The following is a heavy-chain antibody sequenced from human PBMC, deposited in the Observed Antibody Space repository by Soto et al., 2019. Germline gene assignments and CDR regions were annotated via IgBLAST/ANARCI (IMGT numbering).Heavy chain of an antibody. V-gene: IGHV4-34*01. D-gene: IGHD6-6*01. CDR2: INHSGST. CDR3: ARGYSSSFLLFGNWFDP. Sequence: SETLSLSNAVYGGFISGYYWCVIRQPPEKGLEWSGEINHSGSTKYNPSLKSRVTISVDTSKNKFSLKLSSVTAADTAVYYCARGYSSSFLLFGNWFDPWGQGTLVTVSS. J-gene: IGHJ5*02. CDR1: GGFISGYY.